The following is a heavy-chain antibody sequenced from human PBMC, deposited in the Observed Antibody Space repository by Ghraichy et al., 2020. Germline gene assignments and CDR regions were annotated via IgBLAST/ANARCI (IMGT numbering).Heavy chain of an antibody. Sequence: ASVKVSCKASGYTFTSYYMHWVRQAPGQGLEWMGIINPSGGSTSYAQKFQGRVTMTRDTSTSTVYMELSSLRSEDTAVYYCAYDSSGYYQRYYYYYMDVWGKGTTVTVSS. D-gene: IGHD3-22*01. V-gene: IGHV1-46*03. CDR3: AYDSSGYYQRYYYYYMDV. J-gene: IGHJ6*03. CDR1: GYTFTSYY. CDR2: INPSGGST.